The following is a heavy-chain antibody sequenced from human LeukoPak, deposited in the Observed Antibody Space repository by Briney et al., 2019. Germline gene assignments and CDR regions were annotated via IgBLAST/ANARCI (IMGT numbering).Heavy chain of an antibody. Sequence: GGSLGLLCSGSGFNFRSYGMHWVRQAPGKGPGGVAVIWHDGSNKYYADSVKGRFTISRDNSKNTLYLQMNSLRAEDTAVYYCARGLTMYGMDVWGQGTTVTVSS. D-gene: IGHD1-14*01. V-gene: IGHV3-33*01. CDR1: GFNFRSYG. CDR2: IWHDGSNK. J-gene: IGHJ6*02. CDR3: ARGLTMYGMDV.